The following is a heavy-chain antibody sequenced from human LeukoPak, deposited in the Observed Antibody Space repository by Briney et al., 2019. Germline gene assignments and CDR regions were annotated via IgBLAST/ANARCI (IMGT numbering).Heavy chain of an antibody. CDR1: GFTVSSNY. D-gene: IGHD5-18*01. CDR2: IYTGGTI. J-gene: IGHJ3*01. CDR3: ARARERRIRLWEPDAFDV. V-gene: IGHV3-53*01. Sequence: SGGSLRLSCAASGFTVSSNYMTWVRQAPGKGLEWVSIIYTGGTIFYADSVKGRFTISRDRSKNTLYLQMNSLRAEETAVYDGARARERRIRLWEPDAFDVWGQGTMVTVSS.